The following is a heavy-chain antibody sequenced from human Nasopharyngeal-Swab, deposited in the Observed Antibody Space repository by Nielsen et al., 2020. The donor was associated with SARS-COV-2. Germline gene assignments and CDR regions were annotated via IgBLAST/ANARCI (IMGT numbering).Heavy chain of an antibody. V-gene: IGHV1-69*01. D-gene: IGHD5-12*01. CDR2: IIPIFGTA. J-gene: IGHJ6*02. CDR3: ARWGIVATGSYYYYGMDV. Sequence: WVRQAPGQGLGWMGGIIPIFGTANYAQKFQGRVTTTADESTSTAYMELSSLRSEDTAVYYCARWGIVATGSYYYYGMDVWGQGTTVTVSS.